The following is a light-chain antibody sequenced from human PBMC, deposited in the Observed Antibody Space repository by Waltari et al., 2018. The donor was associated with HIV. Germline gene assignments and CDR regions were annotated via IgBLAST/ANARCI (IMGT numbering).Light chain of an antibody. J-gene: IGLJ2*01. CDR3: RVWQSNGDHVV. V-gene: IGLV3-21*02. Sequence: SYVLPQPPSVSVAPGQTARLTCEGNNIGSQSVHWYQRRPGQAPALVVHDDSDRPSGIPGRFSGSNSGNTATLSISRGGAGDEADQDWRVWQSNGDHVVFGGGTKLTV. CDR2: DDS. CDR1: NIGSQS.